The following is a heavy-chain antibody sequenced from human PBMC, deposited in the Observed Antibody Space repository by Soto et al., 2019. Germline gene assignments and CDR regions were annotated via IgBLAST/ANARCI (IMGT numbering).Heavy chain of an antibody. CDR1: GGTFSSYA. D-gene: IGHD4-4*01. CDR3: ARGLNYSPTKRGGWFDP. CDR2: IIPIFGTA. Sequence: QVQLVQSGAEVKKPGSSVKVSCKASGGTFSSYAISWVRQAPGQGLEWMGGIIPIFGTANYAQKFQGRVTITADKSTSTAYMELSSLRSEDTAVYYCARGLNYSPTKRGGWFDPWGQGTLVTVSS. J-gene: IGHJ5*02. V-gene: IGHV1-69*06.